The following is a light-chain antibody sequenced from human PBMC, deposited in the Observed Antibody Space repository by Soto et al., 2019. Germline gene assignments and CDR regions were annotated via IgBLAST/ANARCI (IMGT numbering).Light chain of an antibody. CDR2: DTS. Sequence: DIVVTQSPATLSASPGERVTLSCRASQFVSSRLAWYQRRPGQVPRLLIYDTSTRAPGISARFSGSGSGTEFALTISSLQSEDFAFYYCQEYIQWPPGMFGPVTTVDIK. CDR1: QFVSSR. J-gene: IGKJ1*01. CDR3: QEYIQWPPGM. V-gene: IGKV3-15*01.